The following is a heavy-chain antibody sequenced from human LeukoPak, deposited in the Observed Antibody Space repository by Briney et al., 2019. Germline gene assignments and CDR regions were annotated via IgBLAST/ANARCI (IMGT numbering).Heavy chain of an antibody. CDR1: GFTFNNYA. CDR2: IWQDGDKK. D-gene: IGHD2-15*01. Sequence: PGGSLRLSCVAFGFTFNNYAMHWVRQAPGKGLEWLAIIWQDGDKKEYGDSVRGRFTVSRGNSKNTLYLQMNSLRADDTAFYYCAKDRGPDMALGDLIDHWGQGTLVAVSS. CDR3: AKDRGPDMALGDLIDH. J-gene: IGHJ4*02. V-gene: IGHV3-33*06.